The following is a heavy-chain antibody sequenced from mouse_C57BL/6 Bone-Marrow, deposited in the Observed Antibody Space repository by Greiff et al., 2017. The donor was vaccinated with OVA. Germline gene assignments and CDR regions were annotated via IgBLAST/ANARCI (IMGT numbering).Heavy chain of an antibody. CDR1: GYSITSDY. D-gene: IGHD4-1*01. Sequence: EVQLVESGPGLAKPSQTLSLTCSVTGYSITSDYWNWIRKFPGNKLEYMGYISYSGSTYYNPSLIRRISLTRDTSKNQYYQQLNSETTEDTATDDCARGDNWDDGYFDDWGTGTTVTVSS. CDR2: ISYSGST. V-gene: IGHV3-8*01. CDR3: ARGDNWDDGYFDD. J-gene: IGHJ1*03.